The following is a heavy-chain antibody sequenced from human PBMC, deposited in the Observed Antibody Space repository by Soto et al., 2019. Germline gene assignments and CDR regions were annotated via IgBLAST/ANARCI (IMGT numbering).Heavy chain of an antibody. J-gene: IGHJ4*02. CDR1: GFTFSSYG. Sequence: QVQLVESGGGVVQPGTSLRLSCAASGFTFSSYGMHWVRHAPGKGLEWVSVISYDGSKKYYADSVKGRFTISRDNSKNTLFLQMSSLRAEDTAVHFCAKEESSGWYTYFDYWGQGILVTVST. CDR2: ISYDGSKK. CDR3: AKEESSGWYTYFDY. V-gene: IGHV3-30*18. D-gene: IGHD6-19*01.